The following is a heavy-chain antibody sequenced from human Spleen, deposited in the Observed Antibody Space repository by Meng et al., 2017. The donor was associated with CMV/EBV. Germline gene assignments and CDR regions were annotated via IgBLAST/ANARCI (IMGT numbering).Heavy chain of an antibody. CDR2: INPNSGGT. V-gene: IGHV1-2*02. CDR1: GSNFTGSY. J-gene: IGHJ4*02. D-gene: IGHD2-15*01. CDR3: ARGYDFFDY. Sequence: NVSCNASGSNFTGSYMHWVRQAPGQGLEWMGWINPNSGGTNYAQKFQGRVTMTRDTSISTAYMELSRLRSDDTAVYYCARGYDFFDYWGQGTLVTVSS.